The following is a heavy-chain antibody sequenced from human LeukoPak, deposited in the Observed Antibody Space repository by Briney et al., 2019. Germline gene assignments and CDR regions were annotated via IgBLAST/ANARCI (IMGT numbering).Heavy chain of an antibody. J-gene: IGHJ3*02. CDR2: MWYDGSNK. V-gene: IGHV3-33*01. Sequence: GRSLRLSCAASGFTFSTYAMHWVRQAPGKGLEWVAVMWYDGSNKYYGDSVKGRLTISRDNSKNTLFLQMNSLRAEDTAVYYCAREADCSGGGCYRGAFDIWGQGTMVAVSS. CDR1: GFTFSTYA. CDR3: AREADCSGGGCYRGAFDI. D-gene: IGHD2-15*01.